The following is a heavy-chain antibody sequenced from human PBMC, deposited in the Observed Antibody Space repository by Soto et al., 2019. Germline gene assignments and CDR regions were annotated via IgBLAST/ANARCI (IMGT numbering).Heavy chain of an antibody. J-gene: IGHJ3*02. Sequence: SETLSLTCTVSGGSISSYYWSWIRQPPGKGLEWIGYIYYSGSTNYNPSLKSRVTISVDTSKNQFSLKLSSVTAADTAVYYCARMPVDTAMDDAFDIWGQGTMVTVSS. V-gene: IGHV4-59*01. CDR3: ARMPVDTAMDDAFDI. D-gene: IGHD5-18*01. CDR1: GGSISSYY. CDR2: IYYSGST.